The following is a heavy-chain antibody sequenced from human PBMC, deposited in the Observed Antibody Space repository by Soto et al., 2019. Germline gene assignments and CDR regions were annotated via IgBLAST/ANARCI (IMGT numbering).Heavy chain of an antibody. D-gene: IGHD3-22*01. CDR2: ISGSGGST. CDR1: GFTFSSYA. Sequence: GGSLRLSCAASGFTFSSYAMSWVRQAPGKGLEWVSAISGSGGSTYYADSVKGRFTISRDNSKNTLYLQMNSLRAEDTAVYYCAKDLYYYDSSGYYWTNYFDYWGQGTLVTVSS. CDR3: AKDLYYYDSSGYYWTNYFDY. J-gene: IGHJ4*02. V-gene: IGHV3-23*01.